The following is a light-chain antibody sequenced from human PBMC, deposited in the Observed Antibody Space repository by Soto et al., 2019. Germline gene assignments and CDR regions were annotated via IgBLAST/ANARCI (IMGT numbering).Light chain of an antibody. V-gene: IGKV1-27*01. Sequence: DIQMTQSPSSLSASVGDRVTITCRASQSIAGYLSWYQQRPGKVPKLLIYAASTLQSGVPSRFSGSGSGTDFTLTISSLQPEDVATYYCQKCKVAPFTFGGGTKV. J-gene: IGKJ4*01. CDR3: QKCKVAPFT. CDR2: AAS. CDR1: QSIAGY.